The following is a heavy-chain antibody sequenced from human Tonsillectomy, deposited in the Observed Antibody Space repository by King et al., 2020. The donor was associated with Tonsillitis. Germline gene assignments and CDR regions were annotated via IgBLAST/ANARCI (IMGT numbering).Heavy chain of an antibody. Sequence: EVQLVESGGGLVQPGGSLRLSCAASGFTFSTYALSWVRQAPGKGLEWVSTISGSGGYTYYADSVKGRFTISRDNSKNTLYLQMNSLRAEDTAVYYCAKVYYGGYCSGGTYHPSVVLSNHFDYWGQGTLVTVSS. D-gene: IGHD2-15*01. J-gene: IGHJ4*02. CDR1: GFTFSTYA. V-gene: IGHV3-23*04. CDR2: ISGSGGYT. CDR3: AKVYYGGYCSGGTYHPSVVLSNHFDY.